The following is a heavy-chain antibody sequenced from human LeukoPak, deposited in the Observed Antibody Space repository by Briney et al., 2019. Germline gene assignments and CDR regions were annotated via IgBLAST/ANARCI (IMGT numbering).Heavy chain of an antibody. CDR3: AREVNSRGVIRSYYYYYIDV. Sequence: SETLSLTCTVSGGSISSYYWSWIRPPAGKGLEWIGRIYTSGSTNFNPSLKSRAAMSVDTSENQFSLTLSSVTAADTGAYYCAREVNSRGVIRSYYYYYIDVWGKGTTVTISS. D-gene: IGHD3-10*01. CDR2: IYTSGST. V-gene: IGHV4-4*07. CDR1: GGSISSYY. J-gene: IGHJ6*03.